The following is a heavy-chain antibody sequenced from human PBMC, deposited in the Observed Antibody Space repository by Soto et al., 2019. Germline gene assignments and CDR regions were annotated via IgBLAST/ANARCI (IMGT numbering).Heavy chain of an antibody. J-gene: IGHJ6*02. CDR1: GFTFSSYA. Sequence: GGSLRLSCAASGFTFSSYAMHWVRQAPGKGLEWVAVISYDGSNKYYADSVKGRFTISRDNSKNTLYLQMNSLRAEDTAVYYCARDRVLRYFPSPYYYYYGMDVWGQGTTVTVSS. CDR2: ISYDGSNK. V-gene: IGHV3-30-3*01. CDR3: ARDRVLRYFPSPYYYYYGMDV. D-gene: IGHD3-9*01.